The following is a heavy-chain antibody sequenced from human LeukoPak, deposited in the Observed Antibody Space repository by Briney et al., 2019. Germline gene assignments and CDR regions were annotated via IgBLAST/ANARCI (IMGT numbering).Heavy chain of an antibody. CDR3: VKGRISEDGLDF. Sequence: GGSLRLSCAASGFTFSRSAMTWVRQTPGKGLDWVSSISSSGNTYYADSVKGRFTISRDNSKNMLYLQMNSLRAEDTAVYYCVKGRISEDGLDFWGQGTLDTVSS. CDR2: ISSSGNT. D-gene: IGHD6-13*01. V-gene: IGHV3-23*01. CDR1: GFTFSRSA. J-gene: IGHJ4*02.